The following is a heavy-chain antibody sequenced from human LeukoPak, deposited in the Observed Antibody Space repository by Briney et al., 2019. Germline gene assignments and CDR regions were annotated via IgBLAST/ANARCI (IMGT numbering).Heavy chain of an antibody. Sequence: GGSLRLSCAASGFTFSSYSMNWVRQAPGKGLEWVSSISSSSSYIYYADSVKGRFTISRDNAKNSLYLQMSSLRAEDTAVYYCARDLPSIAARFGLFDYWGQGTLVTVSS. J-gene: IGHJ4*02. CDR1: GFTFSSYS. CDR2: ISSSSSYI. V-gene: IGHV3-21*01. D-gene: IGHD6-6*01. CDR3: ARDLPSIAARFGLFDY.